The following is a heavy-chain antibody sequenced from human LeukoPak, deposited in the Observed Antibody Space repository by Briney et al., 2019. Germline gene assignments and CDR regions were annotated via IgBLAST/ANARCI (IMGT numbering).Heavy chain of an antibody. J-gene: IGHJ4*02. D-gene: IGHD5-12*01. Sequence: SVKVSCKASGDTFSSYAITWVRQAPGQGLEWMGRIIPLLTLANYAQKFQDRVTITADKSTGTAYMELTSLRSEDTAVYYCATDSDSGSGNFDYWGQGTLVTVSS. CDR2: IIPLLTLA. CDR1: GDTFSSYA. CDR3: ATDSDSGSGNFDY. V-gene: IGHV1-69*04.